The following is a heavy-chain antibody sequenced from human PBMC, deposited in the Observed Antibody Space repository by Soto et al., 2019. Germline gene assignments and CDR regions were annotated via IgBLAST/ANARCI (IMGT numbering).Heavy chain of an antibody. CDR2: ISWNSGSI. D-gene: IGHD4-17*01. CDR3: AKDTGLGTVTTDGFDY. J-gene: IGHJ4*02. CDR1: GFTFDDYA. Sequence: EVQLVESGGGLVQPGRSLRLSCAASGFTFDDYAMHWVRQAPGKGLEWVSGISWNSGSIGYADSVKGRFIISRDNAKNSLYLQMNSLRAEDTALYYCAKDTGLGTVTTDGFDYWGQGGLVTDS. V-gene: IGHV3-9*01.